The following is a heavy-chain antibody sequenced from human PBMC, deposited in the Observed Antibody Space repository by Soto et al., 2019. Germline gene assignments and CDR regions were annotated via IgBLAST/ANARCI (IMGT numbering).Heavy chain of an antibody. CDR2: IYSGGST. CDR1: GFTVSSNY. CDR3: ARYCSSTSCYGGAFDI. D-gene: IGHD2-2*01. V-gene: IGHV3-53*01. J-gene: IGHJ3*02. Sequence: HPGGSLRLSCAASGFTVSSNYMSWVRQAPGKGLEWVSVIYSGGSTYYADSVKGRFTISRDNSKNTLYLQMNSLRAEDTAVYYCARYCSSTSCYGGAFDIWGQGTMVTVS.